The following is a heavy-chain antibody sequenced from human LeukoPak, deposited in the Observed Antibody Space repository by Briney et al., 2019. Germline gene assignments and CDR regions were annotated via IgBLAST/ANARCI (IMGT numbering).Heavy chain of an antibody. D-gene: IGHD6-19*01. V-gene: IGHV3-23*01. J-gene: IGHJ4*02. Sequence: PGASLRLSCAASGFTFSSYAMSWVRQAPGKGLEWVSGISGSGGNTYYADSVKGRFTISRDNSKNTLYLKMNSLRDEDTAVYYRVKHYSSGWNGDDNWGQGTLVSVSS. CDR2: ISGSGGNT. CDR1: GFTFSSYA. CDR3: VKHYSSGWNGDDN.